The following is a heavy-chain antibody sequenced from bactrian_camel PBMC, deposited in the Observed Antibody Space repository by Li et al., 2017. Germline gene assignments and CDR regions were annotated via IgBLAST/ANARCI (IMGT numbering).Heavy chain of an antibody. CDR1: GYTADINR. CDR3: AAADRDTGSWCSSASRNYVH. D-gene: IGHD6*01. J-gene: IGHJ4*01. Sequence: HVQLVESGGGSVQAGGSLRLSCAASGYTADINRMGWFRQAPGKEREGVASIYIGDIGDIRGYNTEYADSVKVRFTISEDNAKYTAYLQMDSLQPEDSAVYYCAAADRDTGSWCSSASRNYVHWGQGTQVTVS. V-gene: IGHV3S61*01. CDR2: IYIGDIGDIRGYNT.